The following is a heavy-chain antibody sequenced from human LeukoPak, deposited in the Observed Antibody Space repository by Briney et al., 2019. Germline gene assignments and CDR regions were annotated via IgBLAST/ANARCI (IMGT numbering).Heavy chain of an antibody. CDR1: GGSFSGYY. D-gene: IGHD3-10*01. CDR3: ARRVGRYFGERAYYYNYMDV. Sequence: SETLSLTCAVYGGSFSGYYWSWIRQPPGKGLEWIGEINHSGSSKYIPSLKSRVTISVDTSKNQFSLKLSSVTAADTAVYYCARRVGRYFGERAYYYNYMDVWAKGTTVAISS. J-gene: IGHJ6*03. V-gene: IGHV4-34*01. CDR2: INHSGSS.